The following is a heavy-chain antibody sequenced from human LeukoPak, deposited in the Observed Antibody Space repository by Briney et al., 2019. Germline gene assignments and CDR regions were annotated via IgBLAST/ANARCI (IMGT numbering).Heavy chain of an antibody. CDR2: IYPGNSDT. CDR1: GYSFTTYW. Sequence: GESLQISCKGSGYSFTTYWIGWVRQLPGKGLEWMGIIYPGNSDTRYSPSFQGQVTISADKSISTAYLQWSSLKASDTAMYYCARLRAAQYYFDYWGQGTLVTVSS. D-gene: IGHD6-6*01. J-gene: IGHJ4*02. V-gene: IGHV5-51*01. CDR3: ARLRAAQYYFDY.